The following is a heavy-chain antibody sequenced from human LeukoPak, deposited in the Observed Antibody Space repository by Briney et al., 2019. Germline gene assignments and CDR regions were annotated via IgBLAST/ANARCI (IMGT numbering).Heavy chain of an antibody. J-gene: IGHJ4*02. CDR2: ISSSGSTI. CDR1: GFTFSSYE. D-gene: IGHD5-12*01. V-gene: IGHV3-48*03. Sequence: PGGSLRLSCAASGFTFSSYEMNWVRQAPGKGLEWVSYISSSGSTIYYADSVKGRFTISRDNAKNSLYLQMNSLRAEDTAVYYCARAASGYDYGLFDYWGQGTLVTVSS. CDR3: ARAASGYDYGLFDY.